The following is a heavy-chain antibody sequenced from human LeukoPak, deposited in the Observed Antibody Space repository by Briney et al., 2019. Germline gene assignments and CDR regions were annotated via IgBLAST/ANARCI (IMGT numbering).Heavy chain of an antibody. CDR1: GFTFSSYW. J-gene: IGHJ4*02. CDR2: INSDGSST. V-gene: IGHV3-74*01. Sequence: QPGGSLRLSCAASGFTFSSYWMHWVRHAPGKGLVWVSRINSDGSSTTYADAVKGRFTISRDNAKNALYLQMNSLRAEDTAVYYCATVRFGVVLDYWGQGTLVTVSS. CDR3: ATVRFGVVLDY. D-gene: IGHD3-3*01.